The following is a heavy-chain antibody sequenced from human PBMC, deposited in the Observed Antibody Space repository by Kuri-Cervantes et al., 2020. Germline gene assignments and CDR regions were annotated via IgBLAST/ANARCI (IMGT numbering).Heavy chain of an antibody. CDR1: GFTFSSYG. V-gene: IGHV4-34*01. CDR3: ARFVIRGKTFDY. CDR2: INHSGST. D-gene: IGHD3-10*01. J-gene: IGHJ4*02. Sequence: ESLKISCAASGFTFSSYGMHWVRQAPGKGLEWIGEINHSGSTNYNPSLKSRVTISVDTSKNQFFLKLSSVTAADTAVYYCARFVIRGKTFDYWGQGTLVTVSS.